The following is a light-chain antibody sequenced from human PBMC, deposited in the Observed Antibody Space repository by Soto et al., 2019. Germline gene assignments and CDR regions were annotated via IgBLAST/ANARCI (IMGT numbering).Light chain of an antibody. CDR3: QQRSNLPPEYT. Sequence: EIVLTQSPATLSLSPGERATLSCRASQSVSSYLAWYQQKPGQAPRLLIYDASNRATGIPARFSGSGSGTEFTLTLSSLEPEDFAVYYCQQRSNLPPEYTFGQGTKLEIK. V-gene: IGKV3-11*01. J-gene: IGKJ2*01. CDR1: QSVSSY. CDR2: DAS.